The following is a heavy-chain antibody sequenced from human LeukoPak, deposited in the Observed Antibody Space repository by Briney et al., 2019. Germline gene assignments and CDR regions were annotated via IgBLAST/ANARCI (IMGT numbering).Heavy chain of an antibody. CDR2: ISSSGNII. CDR3: TRDAPSIADDA. CDR1: GFTFTDYF. D-gene: IGHD6-6*01. Sequence: GGSLRLSCAASGFTFTDYFMRWIRQAPGKGLEWVSYISSSGNIIYYADSVKGRFTISRDNAKNSLYLQTNSLRVEDTAVYYCTRDAPSIADDAWGQGTLVTVSS. J-gene: IGHJ5*02. V-gene: IGHV3-11*04.